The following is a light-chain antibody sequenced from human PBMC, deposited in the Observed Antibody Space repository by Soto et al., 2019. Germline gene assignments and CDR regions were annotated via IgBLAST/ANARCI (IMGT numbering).Light chain of an antibody. Sequence: QSALTQPASVSGSPGQSITISCTGTSSDVGGYNYVSWYQQNPGKAPKLMIYEVSNRPSGVSNRFSGSKSVNTASLTISGLQAEDEADYYCSSYTSSSTHVVFGGGTKLTVL. J-gene: IGLJ2*01. CDR3: SSYTSSSTHVV. CDR1: SSDVGGYNY. CDR2: EVS. V-gene: IGLV2-14*01.